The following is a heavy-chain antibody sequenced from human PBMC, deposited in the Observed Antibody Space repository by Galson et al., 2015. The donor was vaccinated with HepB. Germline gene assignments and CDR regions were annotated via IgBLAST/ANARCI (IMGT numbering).Heavy chain of an antibody. V-gene: IGHV4-59*12. J-gene: IGHJ1*01. CDR3: ARGGGSSWYGRGFQH. D-gene: IGHD6-13*01. CDR1: GGSISSYY. Sequence: ETLSLTCTVSGGSISSYYWSWIRQPPGKGLEWIGYIYYSGSTNYNPSLKSRVTISLDTSKNQFSLKLSSVTAADTAVYYCARGGGSSWYGRGFQHWGQGTLVTVSS. CDR2: IYYSGST.